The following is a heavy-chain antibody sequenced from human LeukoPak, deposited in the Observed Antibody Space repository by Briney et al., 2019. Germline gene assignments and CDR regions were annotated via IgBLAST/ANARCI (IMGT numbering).Heavy chain of an antibody. V-gene: IGHV3-9*01. D-gene: IGHD1-26*01. J-gene: IGHJ4*02. CDR2: ISWNSGSI. Sequence: GGSLRLSCAASGFTFDDYAMRWVRQAPGKGLEWVSAISWNSGSIGYADSVKGRFTISRDNSKNSLYLQINSLRAEDTALYYCAKDIRTIRSDPKGAFDYWGQGTLVTVSS. CDR3: AKDIRTIRSDPKGAFDY. CDR1: GFTFDDYA.